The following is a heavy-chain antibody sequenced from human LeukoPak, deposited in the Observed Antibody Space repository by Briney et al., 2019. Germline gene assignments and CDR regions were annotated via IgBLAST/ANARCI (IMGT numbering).Heavy chain of an antibody. CDR2: INTDGSST. CDR1: GFTFSSYW. CDR3: ARGERGAPYYYYYMDV. Sequence: GGSLRLSCAASGFTFSSYWMHWVRQAPGKGLVWVSCINTDGSSTSYADSVKGRFTISRDNAKNTLYLQMNSLRAEDTAVYYCARGERGAPYYYYYMDVWGKGTTVTVSS. J-gene: IGHJ6*03. D-gene: IGHD3-10*01. V-gene: IGHV3-74*01.